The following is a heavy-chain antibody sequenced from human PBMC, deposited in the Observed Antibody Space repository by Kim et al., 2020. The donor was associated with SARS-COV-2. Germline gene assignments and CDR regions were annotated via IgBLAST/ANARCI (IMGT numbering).Heavy chain of an antibody. Sequence: GGSLRLSCAASGFTFSSYWMHWVRQAPGKGLVWVSRINSDGSSTSYADSVKGRFTISRDNAKNTLYLQMNSLRAEDTAVYYCARVQLEQYYYYYGMDVWGQGTTVTVSS. CDR3: ARVQLEQYYYYYGMDV. J-gene: IGHJ6*02. V-gene: IGHV3-74*01. CDR1: GFTFSSYW. D-gene: IGHD1-1*01. CDR2: INSDGSST.